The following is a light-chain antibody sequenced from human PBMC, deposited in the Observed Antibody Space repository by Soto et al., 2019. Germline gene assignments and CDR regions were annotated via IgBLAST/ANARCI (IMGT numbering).Light chain of an antibody. CDR1: SSNIGAGHD. J-gene: IGLJ1*01. V-gene: IGLV1-40*01. Sequence: QSVLTQPPSVSGAPGQRVTISCTGSSSNIGAGHDVHWYQHLPGKAPKLLIYGNSNRPSGVPDRFSGSKSGTSASLAITGLQAEDEADYYCQSYDSSLSGSEVFGTGTKVTVL. CDR2: GNS. CDR3: QSYDSSLSGSEV.